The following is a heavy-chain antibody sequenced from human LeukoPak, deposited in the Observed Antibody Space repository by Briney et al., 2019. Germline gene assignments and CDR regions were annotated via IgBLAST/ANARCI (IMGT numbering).Heavy chain of an antibody. CDR3: TRDRGAYNLYDY. V-gene: IGHV3-49*03. CDR1: GVTFGNYA. CDR2: IRSKAYGETA. Sequence: GGSLRLSCTAYGVTFGNYAMSWIRQAPGKGLEWVGFIRSKAYGETADYAASVKGRLTISRDDSKAIAYLQMNSLKTEDTAVYHCTRDRGAYNLYDYWGQGTLVTVSS. J-gene: IGHJ4*02. D-gene: IGHD1-1*01.